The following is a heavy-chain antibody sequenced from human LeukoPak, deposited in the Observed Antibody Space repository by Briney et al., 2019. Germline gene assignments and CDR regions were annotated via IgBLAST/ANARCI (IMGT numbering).Heavy chain of an antibody. V-gene: IGHV3-23*01. Sequence: GGSLRLSCAASGFTYSSYAMSWVRQAPGKGLEWVSAISGSGGSTYYADSVKGRFTISRDNSKNTLYLQMNSLRAEDTAVYYCAKDMSFHTGDNVSYFDYWGQGTLVTVSS. CDR1: GFTYSSYA. J-gene: IGHJ4*02. D-gene: IGHD4-17*01. CDR2: ISGSGGST. CDR3: AKDMSFHTGDNVSYFDY.